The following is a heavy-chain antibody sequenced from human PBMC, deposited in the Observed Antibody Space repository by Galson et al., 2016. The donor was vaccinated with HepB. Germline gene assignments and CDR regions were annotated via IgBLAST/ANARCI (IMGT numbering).Heavy chain of an antibody. J-gene: IGHJ3*02. CDR1: GFTVSSNY. CDR3: ARGFRLGDLSSPRERDAFDM. V-gene: IGHV3-53*01. CDR2: IYNGGNT. Sequence: SLRLSCAASGFTVSSNYMTWVRQAPAMGLEWVSVIYNGGNTYYADSVKGRFTISRDNSKNTLYLQMNSLRAEDTAVYYCARGFRLGDLSSPRERDAFDMWGQGTMVTVSS. D-gene: IGHD3-16*02.